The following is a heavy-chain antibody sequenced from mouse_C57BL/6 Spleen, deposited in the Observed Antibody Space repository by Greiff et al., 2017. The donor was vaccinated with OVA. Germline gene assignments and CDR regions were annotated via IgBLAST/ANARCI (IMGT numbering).Heavy chain of an antibody. CDR1: GFTFSSYG. D-gene: IGHD1-1*01. CDR3: ARHIGSSYDWFAY. Sequence: EVHLVESGGDLVKPGGSLKLSCAASGFTFSSYGMSWVRQTPDKRLEWVATISSGGSYTYYPDSVKGRFTISRDNAKNTLYLQMSSLKSEDTAMYYCARHIGSSYDWFAYWGQGTLVTVSA. J-gene: IGHJ3*01. V-gene: IGHV5-6*01. CDR2: ISSGGSYT.